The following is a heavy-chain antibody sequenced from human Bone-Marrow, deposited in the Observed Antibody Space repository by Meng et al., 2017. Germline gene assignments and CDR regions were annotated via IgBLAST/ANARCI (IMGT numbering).Heavy chain of an antibody. CDR3: AKTTHRLVGATMFDY. J-gene: IGHJ4*02. V-gene: IGHV1-2*02. D-gene: IGHD1-26*01. Sequence: ASVKVSCKASGYTFTGYYMHWVRQAPGQGLEWMGWINPNSGGTNYAQKFQGRVTMTRDTSISTAYMELSRLRSDDTAVYYCAKTTHRLVGATMFDYWGQGTLVTVSS. CDR1: GYTFTGYY. CDR2: INPNSGGT.